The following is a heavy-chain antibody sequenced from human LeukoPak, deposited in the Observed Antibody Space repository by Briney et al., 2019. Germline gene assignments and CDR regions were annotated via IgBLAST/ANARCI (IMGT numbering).Heavy chain of an antibody. Sequence: GASVKVSCKASGYTFTGYYMHWVRQAPGQGLEWMGWINPNSGGTNYAQKFQGRVTMTRDTSISTAYMELSRLRSDDTAVYYCARGRRWLQLQAHFDYWGQGTLVTVSS. CDR1: GYTFTGYY. D-gene: IGHD5-24*01. CDR2: INPNSGGT. V-gene: IGHV1-2*02. CDR3: ARGRRWLQLQAHFDY. J-gene: IGHJ4*02.